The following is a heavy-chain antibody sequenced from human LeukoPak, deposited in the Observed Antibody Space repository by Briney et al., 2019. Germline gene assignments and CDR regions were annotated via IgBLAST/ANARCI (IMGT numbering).Heavy chain of an antibody. J-gene: IGHJ4*02. CDR3: ARGHFYDSSGYFD. V-gene: IGHV4-59*01. D-gene: IGHD3-22*01. CDR2: IYYSGST. CDR1: GGSMSNFY. Sequence: SETLSLTCTVSGGSMSNFYWSWIRQPPGKGLEWIGYIYYSGSTNYNPSLKSRVTISVDTSKNQFSLKLSSVTAADTAVYYCARGHFYDSSGYFDWGQGTLVTVSS.